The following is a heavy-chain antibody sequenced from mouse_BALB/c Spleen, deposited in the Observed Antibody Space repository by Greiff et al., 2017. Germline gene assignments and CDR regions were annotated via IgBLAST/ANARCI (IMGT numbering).Heavy chain of an antibody. V-gene: IGHV3-6*01. CDR2: ISYDGSN. J-gene: IGHJ3*01. CDR1: GYSITSGYY. D-gene: IGHD2-4*01. CDR3: ARYSHYDYDGFAY. Sequence: EVQLQESGPGLVKPSQSLSLTCSVTGYSITSGYYWNWIRQFPGNKLEWMGYISYDGSNNYNPSLKSRISITRDTSKNQFFLQLNSVTTEDTATYYCARYSHYDYDGFAYWGQGTLVTVSA.